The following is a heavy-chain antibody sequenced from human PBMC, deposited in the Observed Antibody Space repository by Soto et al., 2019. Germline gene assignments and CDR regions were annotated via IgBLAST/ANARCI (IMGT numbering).Heavy chain of an antibody. Sequence: EVQLVESGGGLVKPGGSLRLSCAASGFTFNNAWMNWVRQAPGKGLEWVGRIKSKTDGGTTDFAAPVKGRFTISRDDSKTTLYLQMNSLKTEDTAVYYCTTFRNYGGNSPFDYWGQGTLVTVSS. D-gene: IGHD4-17*01. V-gene: IGHV3-15*07. J-gene: IGHJ4*02. CDR2: IKSKTDGGTT. CDR3: TTFRNYGGNSPFDY. CDR1: GFTFNNAW.